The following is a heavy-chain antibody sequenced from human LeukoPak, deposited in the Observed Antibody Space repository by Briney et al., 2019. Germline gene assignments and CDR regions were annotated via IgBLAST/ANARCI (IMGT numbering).Heavy chain of an antibody. Sequence: PGGSLRLSCAASGFTFSSYAMSWVRQAPGKGLEWVSAISGSGGSTYYADSVKGRFTISRDNSKNTLYLQMNSLRAEDTAVYYCAKEGPYVWGSYREKSSDYFDYWGQGTLVTVSS. D-gene: IGHD3-16*02. CDR3: AKEGPYVWGSYREKSSDYFDY. J-gene: IGHJ4*02. CDR2: ISGSGGST. CDR1: GFTFSSYA. V-gene: IGHV3-23*01.